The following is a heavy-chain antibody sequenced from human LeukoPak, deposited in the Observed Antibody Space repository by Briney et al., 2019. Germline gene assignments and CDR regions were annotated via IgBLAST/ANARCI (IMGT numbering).Heavy chain of an antibody. CDR3: ARDRRLFGDSMDPDWFDP. CDR1: GFTFSSFW. CDR2: ISGSGGST. J-gene: IGHJ5*02. V-gene: IGHV3-21*01. Sequence: PGGSLRLSCAASGFTFSSFWMSWVRQAPGKGLEWVSAISGSGGSTYYADSVKGRFTISRDNAKNSLYLQMNSLRAEDTAVYYCARDRRLFGDSMDPDWFDPWGQGTLVTVSS. D-gene: IGHD3-10*01.